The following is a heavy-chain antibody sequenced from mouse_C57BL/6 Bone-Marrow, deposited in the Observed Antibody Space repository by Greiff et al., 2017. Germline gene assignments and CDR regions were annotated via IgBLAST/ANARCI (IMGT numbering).Heavy chain of an antibody. J-gene: IGHJ4*01. CDR2: INSDGGST. CDR3: ERDENWGGAMDY. D-gene: IGHD4-1*01. V-gene: IGHV5-2*01. CDR1: EYEFPSHD. Sequence: EVKLMESGGGLVQPGESLKLSCESNEYEFPSHDMSWVRKTPEKRLELVAAINSDGGSTYYPDTMERRFIISRDNTKKTLYLQMSSLRSEDTALYYCERDENWGGAMDYWGQGTSVTVSS.